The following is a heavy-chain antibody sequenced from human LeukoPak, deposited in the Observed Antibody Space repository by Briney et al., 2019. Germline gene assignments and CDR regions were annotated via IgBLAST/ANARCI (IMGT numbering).Heavy chain of an antibody. D-gene: IGHD3-22*01. V-gene: IGHV3-9*03. Sequence: PGGSLRLSCAASGFTFDDYAMHWVRQAPRKGLEWVSGISWNSGSIGYADSVKGRFTISRDNAKNSLYLQMNSLRAEDMALYYCAKDFGSDPMYYYDSSGCSHAFDIWGQGTMVTVSS. CDR1: GFTFDDYA. CDR2: ISWNSGSI. CDR3: AKDFGSDPMYYYDSSGCSHAFDI. J-gene: IGHJ3*02.